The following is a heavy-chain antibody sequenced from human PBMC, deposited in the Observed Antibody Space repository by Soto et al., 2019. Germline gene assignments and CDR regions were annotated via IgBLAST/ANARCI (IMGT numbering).Heavy chain of an antibody. V-gene: IGHV3-23*01. CDR1: GFTFSAYA. CDR2: ISGSGDAT. D-gene: IGHD6-13*01. CDR3: ARQEYSTTWYLNY. J-gene: IGHJ4*02. Sequence: EVQLLESGGGVVQPGGSLRLSCAASGFTFSAYAMSWVRQAPGKGLEWVSVISGSGDATYYADSVKGRFTISRDNPKNTLYLQMNSLRAEDTAVYYCARQEYSTTWYLNYWGQGTLVTVSS.